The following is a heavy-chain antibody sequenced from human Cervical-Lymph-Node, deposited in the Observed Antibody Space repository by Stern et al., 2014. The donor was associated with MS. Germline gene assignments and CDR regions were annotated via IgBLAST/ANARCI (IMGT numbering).Heavy chain of an antibody. CDR1: GGTLSNYA. J-gene: IGHJ4*02. CDR2: IIPIFGTS. CDR3: ARDTGTSSGKSFDF. Sequence: VQLEESGPEVRKPGSSVKVSCQASGGTLSNYAISWVRQAPGQGLEWMGGIIPIFGTSNYAQKFQDRVRITADEYTSTAYMEMYSVRYEDTAVYYCARDTGTSSGKSFDFWGQGTLVTVSS. V-gene: IGHV1-69*01. D-gene: IGHD1-14*01.